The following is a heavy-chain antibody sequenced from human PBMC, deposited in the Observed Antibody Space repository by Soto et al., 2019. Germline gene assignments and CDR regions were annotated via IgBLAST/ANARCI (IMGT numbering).Heavy chain of an antibody. CDR1: GFTFSDYV. CDR3: SKDGTTSGQHYYGMDV. Sequence: EVQLLESGGGLVQPGGSLRLSCEASGFTFSDYVMNWVRQVPGNGLEWVSTIGRGDDKYYADSVNCRFTISRDTSKNTLFMQMNSLRAEDTALYFWSKDGTTSGQHYYGMDVWGQGTTVTVSS. J-gene: IGHJ6*02. V-gene: IGHV3-23*01. CDR2: IGRGDDK. D-gene: IGHD2-15*01.